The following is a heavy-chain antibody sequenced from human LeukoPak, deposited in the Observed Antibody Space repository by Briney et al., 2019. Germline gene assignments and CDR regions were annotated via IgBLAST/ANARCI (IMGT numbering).Heavy chain of an antibody. D-gene: IGHD3-10*01. Sequence: GGSLRLSCAASGFTFSSYAMSWVRQAPGKGLEWVSAISGSGGSTYYADSVKGRFTISRDNSKNTLYLQMNSLRAEDTAVYYCAKSPLMWFGEYTADWDQGTLVTVSS. CDR3: AKSPLMWFGEYTAD. V-gene: IGHV3-23*01. J-gene: IGHJ4*02. CDR2: ISGSGGST. CDR1: GFTFSSYA.